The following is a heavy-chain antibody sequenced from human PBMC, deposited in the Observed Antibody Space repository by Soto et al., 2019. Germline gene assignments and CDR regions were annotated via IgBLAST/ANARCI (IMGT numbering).Heavy chain of an antibody. V-gene: IGHV3-21*01. CDR3: ARDNSSWYL. Sequence: GGSLRLSCAASEFTFSSYAMSWVRQAPGKGLEWVSSISGSSSYIYYAESVKGRFTISRDNAKNSLYLQMNSLRAEDTAVYYCARDNSSWYLWGQGTLVTVSS. J-gene: IGHJ4*02. D-gene: IGHD6-13*01. CDR1: EFTFSSYA. CDR2: ISGSSSYI.